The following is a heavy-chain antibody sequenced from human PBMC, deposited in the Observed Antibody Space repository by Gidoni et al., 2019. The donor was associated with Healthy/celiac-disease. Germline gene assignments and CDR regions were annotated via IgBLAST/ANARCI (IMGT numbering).Heavy chain of an antibody. Sequence: EVQLVQSGAEVKNPGESLRISCKGSGYSVTSYWISWVRQMPEKGLEWMGRIDPSDSYTNYSPSFQGHVNISADKSISTAYLQWSSLKASDTAMYYCASHSGSYQYYFDYWGQGTLVTVSS. CDR3: ASHSGSYQYYFDY. CDR2: IDPSDSYT. V-gene: IGHV5-10-1*01. J-gene: IGHJ4*02. D-gene: IGHD1-26*01. CDR1: GYSVTSYW.